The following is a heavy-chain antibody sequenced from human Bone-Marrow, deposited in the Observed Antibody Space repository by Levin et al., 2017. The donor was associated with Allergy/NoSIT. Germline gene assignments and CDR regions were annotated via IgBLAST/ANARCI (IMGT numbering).Heavy chain of an antibody. J-gene: IGHJ5*02. D-gene: IGHD6-13*01. CDR2: INHSGST. Sequence: SQTLSLTCAVYGGSFSGSYWSWIRQPPGKGLEWIGEINHSGSTNYNPSLKSRVTISVDTSKNQFSLKLSSVTAADTAVYYCARPAGYSSRRRYWFDPWGQGTLVTVSS. CDR1: GGSFSGSY. V-gene: IGHV4-34*01. CDR3: ARPAGYSSRRRYWFDP.